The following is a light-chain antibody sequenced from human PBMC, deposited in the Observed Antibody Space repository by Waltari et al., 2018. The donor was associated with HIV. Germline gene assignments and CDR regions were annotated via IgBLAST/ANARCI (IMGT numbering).Light chain of an antibody. Sequence: QSVLTQPPSVSGLPGQKVTISCSGSNSDIGVNTVNWYQQFPGRAPKLVAYRSHKRPSGVPDRFSGSKSGTSASLAINGVQAEDEATYFCSAWDDTLHVVFGGGTKLTVL. V-gene: IGLV1-44*01. J-gene: IGLJ3*02. CDR2: RSH. CDR1: NSDIGVNT. CDR3: SAWDDTLHVV.